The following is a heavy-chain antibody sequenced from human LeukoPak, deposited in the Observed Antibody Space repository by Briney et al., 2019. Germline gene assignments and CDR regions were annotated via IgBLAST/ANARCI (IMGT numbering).Heavy chain of an antibody. Sequence: GGSLRLSCAASGFAFTNYGMHWVRQAPGKGLEWVAVVWFDGTNKFYADSVKGRFTISRDNSKNTVYLQMNSLRAEDTAVYYCAKAGASSDFDYWGQGTLVTVSS. V-gene: IGHV3-33*06. J-gene: IGHJ4*02. CDR3: AKAGASSDFDY. D-gene: IGHD6-6*01. CDR2: VWFDGTNK. CDR1: GFAFTNYG.